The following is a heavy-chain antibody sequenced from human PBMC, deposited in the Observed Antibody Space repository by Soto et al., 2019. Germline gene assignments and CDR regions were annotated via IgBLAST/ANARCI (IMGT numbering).Heavy chain of an antibody. CDR3: ARISGYCSSTSCSNWFDP. CDR2: MNPNSGNI. D-gene: IGHD2-2*03. J-gene: IGHJ5*02. Sequence: ASVKVSCKASGYTFTSYDINWVRQATGQGLEWMGLMNPNSGNIGYAQKFQGRVTMTRNTSISTAYMELSSLRSEDTAVYYCARISGYCSSTSCSNWFDPWGQGTLVTVSS. CDR1: GYTFTSYD. V-gene: IGHV1-8*01.